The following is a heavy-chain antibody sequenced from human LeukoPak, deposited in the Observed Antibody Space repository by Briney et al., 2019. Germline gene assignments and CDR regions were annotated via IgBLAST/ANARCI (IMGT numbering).Heavy chain of an antibody. CDR2: IKQDGSEK. CDR3: ARGSGGYFDWLGTYDAFDI. D-gene: IGHD3-9*01. Sequence: GGSLRLSCAASGFTFSSYWMSWVRQAPGKGLEWVANIKQDGSEKYYVDSVKGRFTISRDNAKNSLYLQMNSLRAEDTAVYYCARGSGGYFDWLGTYDAFDIWGQGTMVTVSS. V-gene: IGHV3-7*01. J-gene: IGHJ3*02. CDR1: GFTFSSYW.